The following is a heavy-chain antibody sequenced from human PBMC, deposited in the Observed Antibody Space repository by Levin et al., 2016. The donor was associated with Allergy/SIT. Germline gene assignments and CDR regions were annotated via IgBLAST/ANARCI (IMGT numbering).Heavy chain of an antibody. D-gene: IGHD6-19*01. CDR3: ARQGGGYAGYSSGWYNS. J-gene: IGHJ5*01. Sequence: WIRQPPGKGLEWIGSIYYSGSTYYNPSLTSRVTISVNTSKNQFSLKLSSVTAADTAVYYCARQGGGYAGYSSGWYNSWGQGTLVTVSS. V-gene: IGHV4-39*01. CDR2: IYYSGST.